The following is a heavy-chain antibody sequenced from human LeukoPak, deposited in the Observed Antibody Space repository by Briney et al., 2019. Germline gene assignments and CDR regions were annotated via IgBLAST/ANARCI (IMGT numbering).Heavy chain of an antibody. CDR1: GFPFSSYW. D-gene: IGHD1-1*01. Sequence: GGSLRLSCAASGFPFSSYWMIWVRQPPGKGLEWVANIKQDGSDKYYVDSVKGRFTISRDNAKNSLYLQLNSLRADDTAVYYCARLTGTTGFDYWGQGTLVTVSS. CDR2: IKQDGSDK. CDR3: ARLTGTTGFDY. J-gene: IGHJ4*02. V-gene: IGHV3-7*01.